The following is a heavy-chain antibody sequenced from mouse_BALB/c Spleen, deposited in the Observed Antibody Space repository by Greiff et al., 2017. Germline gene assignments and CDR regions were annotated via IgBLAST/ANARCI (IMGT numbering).Heavy chain of an antibody. J-gene: IGHJ3*01. D-gene: IGHD2-1*01. V-gene: IGHV10-3*03. CDR3: VREEVYGNYLFAY. CDR2: IRSKSNNYAT. CDR1: GFTFNTYA. Sequence: GGGLVQPKGSLKLSCAASGFTFNTYAMHWVCQAPGKGLEWVARIRSKSNNYATYYADSVKDRFTISRDDSQSMLYLQMNNLKTEDTAMYYCVREEVYGNYLFAYWGQGTLVTVSA.